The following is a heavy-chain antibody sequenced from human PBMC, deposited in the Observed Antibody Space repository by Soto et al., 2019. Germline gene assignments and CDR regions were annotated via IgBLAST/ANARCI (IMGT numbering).Heavy chain of an antibody. Sequence: ASVKVSCKASGYTFTNYGISWVRQAPGQGLEWMGWISAYNGNTNYAQKLQGRVTMTTDTSTSTAYMELRSLRSDDTAVYYCARGYDILTGPGDYFDYWGQGTLVTVSS. V-gene: IGHV1-18*01. D-gene: IGHD3-9*01. J-gene: IGHJ4*02. CDR1: GYTFTNYG. CDR2: ISAYNGNT. CDR3: ARGYDILTGPGDYFDY.